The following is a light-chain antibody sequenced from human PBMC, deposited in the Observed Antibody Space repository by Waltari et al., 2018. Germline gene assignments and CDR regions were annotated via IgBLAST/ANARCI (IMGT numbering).Light chain of an antibody. J-gene: IGKJ1*01. CDR3: QQDSNYPWT. CDR2: KAA. V-gene: IGKV1-5*03. CDR1: QMISGW. Sequence: DIQMTQSPSTLSASVGDRVTITCRASQMISGWLAWYQQQPGKAPKLLIHKAAVLESGVPPRFSGSGSGAGIEFTLTISSLQPDDFATYHCQQDSNYPWTFGQGTRVEIK.